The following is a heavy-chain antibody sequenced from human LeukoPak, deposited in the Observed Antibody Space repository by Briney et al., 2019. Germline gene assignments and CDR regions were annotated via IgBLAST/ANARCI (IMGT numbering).Heavy chain of an antibody. CDR2: IIPIFGTA. V-gene: IGHV1-69*13. J-gene: IGHJ4*02. CDR3: ARGINTDYDFWSGYLTPFDY. D-gene: IGHD3-3*01. CDR1: GGTFSSYA. Sequence: SVKVSCKASGGTFSSYAISWVRQAPGQGLEWMGGIIPIFGTANYAQKFQGRVTITADESTSTAYMELSSLRSEDTAVYYCARGINTDYDFWSGYLTPFDYWGQGTLVTVSS.